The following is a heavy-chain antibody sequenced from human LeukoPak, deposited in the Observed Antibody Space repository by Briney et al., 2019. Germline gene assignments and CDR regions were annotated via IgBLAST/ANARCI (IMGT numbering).Heavy chain of an antibody. Sequence: GASVKVSCKASGYTFSSYDINWVRQATGQGLEWMGWISAYNGNTNYAQKLQGRVTMTTDTSTSTAYMELRSLRSDDTAVYYCARDGGSRLGPPVVVSRDPWGQGTLVTVSS. V-gene: IGHV1-18*01. J-gene: IGHJ5*02. CDR3: ARDGGSRLGPPVVVSRDP. CDR1: GYTFSSYD. CDR2: ISAYNGNT. D-gene: IGHD2-2*01.